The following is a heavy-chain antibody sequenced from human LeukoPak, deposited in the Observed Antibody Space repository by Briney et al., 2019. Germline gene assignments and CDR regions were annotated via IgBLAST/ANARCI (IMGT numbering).Heavy chain of an antibody. V-gene: IGHV3-23*01. D-gene: IGHD3-16*02. CDR2: ISGSGGST. CDR1: GLTFSSYA. Sequence: GGSLRLSCAASGLTFSSYAMSWFRQAPGKGLEWVSAISGSGGSTYYADSVKGRFTISRDNSKNTLYLQMNSLRAEDTAVYYCAKVGSFDYVWGSYRRAPFDYWGQGTLVTVSS. CDR3: AKVGSFDYVWGSYRRAPFDY. J-gene: IGHJ4*02.